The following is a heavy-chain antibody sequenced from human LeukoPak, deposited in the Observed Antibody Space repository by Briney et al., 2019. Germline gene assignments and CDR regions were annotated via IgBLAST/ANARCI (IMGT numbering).Heavy chain of an antibody. V-gene: IGHV1-18*04. CDR3: ARVRDYFDSSDYSDY. J-gene: IGHJ4*02. Sequence: ASMKVSCKASGYTFSSYYISWVRQAPGQGLEWMGWIGGYNGKTSYTQKFQGRVTMTIDTSTTTAYMELRSLTSDDTAVYYCARVRDYFDSSDYSDYWGQGTLVTVSS. D-gene: IGHD3-22*01. CDR2: IGGYNGKT. CDR1: GYTFSSYY.